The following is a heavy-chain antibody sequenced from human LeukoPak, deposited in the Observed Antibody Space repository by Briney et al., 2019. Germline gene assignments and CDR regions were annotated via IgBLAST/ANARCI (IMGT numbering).Heavy chain of an antibody. D-gene: IGHD5-18*01. Sequence: SETLSLTCAVYGGSFSDYYWSWIRQPPGKGLEWIGEINHSGDTKYNPYLKSRVTISVDTSKHQFSLKVSSVTAADTAVYYCARIQLWPLHYFDYWGQGTLVTVSS. CDR3: ARIQLWPLHYFDY. CDR1: GGSFSDYY. CDR2: INHSGDT. J-gene: IGHJ4*02. V-gene: IGHV4-34*01.